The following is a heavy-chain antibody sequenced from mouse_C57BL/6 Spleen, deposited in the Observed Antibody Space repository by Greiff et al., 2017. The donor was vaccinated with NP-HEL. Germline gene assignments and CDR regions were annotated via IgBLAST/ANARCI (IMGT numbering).Heavy chain of an antibody. CDR2: INPNNGGT. D-gene: IGHD2-4*01. CDR1: GYTFTDYN. J-gene: IGHJ3*01. CDR3: ARGGYYDYDGAWFAY. V-gene: IGHV1-18*01. Sequence: DVKLQESGPELVKPGASVKIPCKASGYTFTDYNMDWVKQSHGKSLEWIGDINPNNGGTIYNQKFKGKATLTVDKSSSTAYMELRSLTSEDTAVYYCARGGYYDYDGAWFAYWGQGTLVTVSA.